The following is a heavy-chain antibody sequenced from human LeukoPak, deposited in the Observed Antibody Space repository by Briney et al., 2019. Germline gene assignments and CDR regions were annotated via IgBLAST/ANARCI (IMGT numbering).Heavy chain of an antibody. CDR3: ARGGKATVVTM. D-gene: IGHD4-23*01. J-gene: IGHJ4*02. Sequence: SETLSLTCTVSGGSISSSSYYWSWIRQPAGKGLAWIGRIYSSGSTNYNPSLKSRVSMSVDTSKNQFSLKLTSVTAADTAVYYCARGGKATVVTMRGQGILVTVSS. CDR2: IYSSGST. V-gene: IGHV4-61*02. CDR1: GGSISSSSYY.